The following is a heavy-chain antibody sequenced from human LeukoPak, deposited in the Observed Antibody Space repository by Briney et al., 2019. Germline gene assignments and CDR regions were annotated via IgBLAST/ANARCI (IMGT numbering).Heavy chain of an antibody. CDR2: IIPIFGTA. CDR1: GGTFSSYA. CDR3: ATPSLGIVGATNHYFDY. Sequence: ASVKVSCKASGGTFSSYAISWVRQAPGQGLEWMGGIIPIFGTANYAQKFQGRVTITADKSTSTAYMELSSLRSEDTAVYYCATPSLGIVGATNHYFDYWGQGTLVTVSS. V-gene: IGHV1-69*06. D-gene: IGHD1-26*01. J-gene: IGHJ4*02.